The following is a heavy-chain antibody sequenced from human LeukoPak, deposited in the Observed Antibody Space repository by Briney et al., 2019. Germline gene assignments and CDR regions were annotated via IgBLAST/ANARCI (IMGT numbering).Heavy chain of an antibody. CDR2: IKQDESEK. CDR3: AGGVLEAQGWLQWMGTVYSMDV. Sequence: PGGSLRLSCAASGFVFSTYWMSWVRQAPGKGLEWVANIKQDESEKYYVDSVKGRFTISRDNAKNSLYLQMNSLRPDDTAVYYCAGGVLEAQGWLQWMGTVYSMDVWGQGTPVTVSS. CDR1: GFVFSTYW. D-gene: IGHD5-24*01. J-gene: IGHJ6*02. V-gene: IGHV3-7*03.